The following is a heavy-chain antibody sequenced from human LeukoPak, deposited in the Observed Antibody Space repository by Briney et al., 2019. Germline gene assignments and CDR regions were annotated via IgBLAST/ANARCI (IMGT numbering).Heavy chain of an antibody. V-gene: IGHV4-59*01. CDR3: ARVRDTDIDY. CDR2: IYYSGGT. D-gene: IGHD5-18*01. CDR1: GGSISSYY. J-gene: IGHJ4*02. Sequence: SETLSLTCTVSGGSISSYYWSWIRQPPGKGLEWIGYIYYSGGTNYNPSLKSRVTISVDTSKDQFSLKLSSVTAADTAVYFCARVRDTDIDYWGQGALVTASS.